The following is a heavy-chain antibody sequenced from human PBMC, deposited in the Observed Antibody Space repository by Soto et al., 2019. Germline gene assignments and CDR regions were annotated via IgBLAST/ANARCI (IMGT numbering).Heavy chain of an antibody. J-gene: IGHJ4*02. CDR3: STWGGY. D-gene: IGHD3-16*01. V-gene: IGHV3-15*06. Sequence: EVQLVESGGGLVKPGGSLRLSCAASGFSFSTAWMSWVRQAPGKGLEWVGRIKTATEGGTTNFDAPVKERFTISRDDSKNMLYLQLNSLKTDDPAVYYCSTWGGYWGQGTLVTVSS. CDR1: GFSFSTAW. CDR2: IKTATEGGTT.